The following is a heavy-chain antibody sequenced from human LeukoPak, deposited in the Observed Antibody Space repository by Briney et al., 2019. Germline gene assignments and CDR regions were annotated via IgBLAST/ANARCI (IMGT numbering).Heavy chain of an antibody. Sequence: SETLSLTCNVSGGSISSRSYYWGWVRQPPGKGLEWIGSTYYTGSTYYNPSLRSRVSISGDTSKNQVSLKVNSVTAADTAVYYCARLGAAPGPPHYFYYGMDVWGQGTTVTVS. CDR2: TYYTGST. D-gene: IGHD6-13*01. CDR1: GGSISSRSYY. CDR3: ARLGAAPGPPHYFYYGMDV. V-gene: IGHV4-39*01. J-gene: IGHJ6*02.